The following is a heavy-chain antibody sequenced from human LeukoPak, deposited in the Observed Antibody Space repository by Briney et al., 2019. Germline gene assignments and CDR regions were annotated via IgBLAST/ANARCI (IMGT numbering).Heavy chain of an antibody. CDR3: AKLFPAYCGGDCYPRAGYFDY. D-gene: IGHD2-21*02. CDR2: ISGSGGST. V-gene: IGHV3-23*01. CDR1: GFTFSSYA. J-gene: IGHJ4*02. Sequence: GGSLRLSCAASGFTFSSYAMSWVRQAPGKGLEWVSAISGSGGSTYYADSVKGRFTISRDNSKNTLYLQMNSLRAEDTAVYYCAKLFPAYCGGDCYPRAGYFDYWGQGTLVTVSS.